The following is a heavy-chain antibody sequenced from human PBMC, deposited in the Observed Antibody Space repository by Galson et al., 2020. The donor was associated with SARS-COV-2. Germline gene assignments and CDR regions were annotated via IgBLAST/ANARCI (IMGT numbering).Heavy chain of an antibody. CDR1: GGPVTEETYY. CDR2: MFYGGTA. CDR3: VRGQDDFNNNMRYNWFDP. Sequence: SETPSLTCSVSGGPVTEETYYWAWIRQSPGRDLEWLGSMFYGGTAHYTPSLRSRVTFSVDTSKNQFFLKLRSVTAADTALYYCVRGQDDFNNNMRYNWFDPWGHGTLVTVSS. V-gene: IGHV4-39*07. J-gene: IGHJ5*02. D-gene: IGHD4-4*01.